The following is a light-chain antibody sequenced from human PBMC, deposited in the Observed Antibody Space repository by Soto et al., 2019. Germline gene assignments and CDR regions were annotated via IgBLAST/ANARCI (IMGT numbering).Light chain of an antibody. CDR3: QQYSSSLT. Sequence: EIFMTQSPATLSVFPGERVILSCRASQSVGSTLAWYQQKPGQAPRLLIRVASTRATGVPARFSGSGSGTEFTLTIRSLQSEDFAGYYCQQYSSSLTFGGGTTLEIK. CDR1: QSVGST. J-gene: IGKJ4*02. CDR2: VAS. V-gene: IGKV3-15*01.